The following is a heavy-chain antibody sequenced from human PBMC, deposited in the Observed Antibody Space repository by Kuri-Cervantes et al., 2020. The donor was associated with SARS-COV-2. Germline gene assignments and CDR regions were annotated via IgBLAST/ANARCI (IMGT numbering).Heavy chain of an antibody. V-gene: IGHV1-69*04. CDR2: IIPILGIA. CDR1: GGIFNNYA. Sequence: SVKVSCKASGGIFNNYAISWVRQAPGQGLEWMGRIIPILGIANYAQKFQGRVTITADKSTSTAYMEVSSLRSEDTAVYYCATAPAYSGRALLAYWGQGTLVTVSS. J-gene: IGHJ4*02. D-gene: IGHD1-26*01. CDR3: ATAPAYSGRALLAY.